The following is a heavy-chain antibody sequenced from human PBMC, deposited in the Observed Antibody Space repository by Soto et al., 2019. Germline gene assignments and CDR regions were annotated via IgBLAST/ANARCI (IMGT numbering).Heavy chain of an antibody. CDR1: GGSISSGDYY. Sequence: MEPPETLSLTCTVSGGSISSGDYYWSWIRQPPGKGLEWIGYIYYSGSTYYNPSLKSRVTISVDTSKNQFSLKLSSVTAADTAVYYCARGDIVVVPADLMLNWFDPWGQGTPVTV. CDR2: IYYSGST. CDR3: ARGDIVVVPADLMLNWFDP. J-gene: IGHJ5*02. V-gene: IGHV4-30-4*01. D-gene: IGHD2-2*01.